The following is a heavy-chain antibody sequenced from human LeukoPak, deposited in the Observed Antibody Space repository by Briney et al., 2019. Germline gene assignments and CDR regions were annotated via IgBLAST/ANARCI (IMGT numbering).Heavy chain of an antibody. CDR1: GFIFSSYN. CDR3: AREVGATDDY. D-gene: IGHD1-26*01. J-gene: IGHJ4*02. V-gene: IGHV3-21*04. Sequence: PGGSLRLSCAASGFIFSSYNMNWVRQAPGKGLEWVSSISGSSTYIYYADSVRGRFTISRDNAKNSLFLHMNSLRAEDTAVYYCAREVGATDDYWGQGTLVTVSS. CDR2: ISGSSTYI.